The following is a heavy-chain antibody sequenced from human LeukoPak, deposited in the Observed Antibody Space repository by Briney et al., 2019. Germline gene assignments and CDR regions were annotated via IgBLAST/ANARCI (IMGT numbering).Heavy chain of an antibody. Sequence: GASVKVSCKASGYTFTSYGISWVRQAPGQGLEWMGWISAYNGNTNYAQKLQGRVTMTRDTSTSTVYMELSSLRSEDTAAYYCARAYGSNYDYYYGMDVWGQGTTVTVSS. J-gene: IGHJ6*02. V-gene: IGHV1-18*01. CDR2: ISAYNGNT. CDR3: ARAYGSNYDYYYGMDV. CDR1: GYTFTSYG. D-gene: IGHD4-11*01.